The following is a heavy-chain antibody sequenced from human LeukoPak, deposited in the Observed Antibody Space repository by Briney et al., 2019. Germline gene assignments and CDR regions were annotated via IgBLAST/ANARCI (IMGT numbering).Heavy chain of an antibody. V-gene: IGHV3-15*01. CDR2: IKSKVDGETT. J-gene: IGHJ4*02. D-gene: IGHD3-16*02. Sequence: PGGSLRLSCAGSGFTFSNAWMTWVRQAPGKGLEWVGRIKSKVDGETTDYAAPVKGRFTISRDDSENALYLQMNSLKAEDTAVYYCTTDRRYSGGGDIAYWGQGTLVTVSS. CDR3: TTDRRYSGGGDIAY. CDR1: GFTFSNAW.